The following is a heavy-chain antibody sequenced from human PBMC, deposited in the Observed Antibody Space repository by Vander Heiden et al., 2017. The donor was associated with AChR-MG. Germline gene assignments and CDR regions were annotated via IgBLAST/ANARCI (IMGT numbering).Heavy chain of an antibody. J-gene: IGHJ5*02. CDR2: IDTRGKGR. Sequence: EVQLVESGGGLVQPGGSLRLSCVASGFIFSKYSMTWVRQAPGKGLEWISYIDTRGKGRDYADSVGGRFTISRDNGRNSLYMKMDSLRVEDTAQYYCARDNWHDVWGQGTLVTVSA. CDR1: GFIFSKYS. CDR3: ARDNWHDV. V-gene: IGHV3-48*01.